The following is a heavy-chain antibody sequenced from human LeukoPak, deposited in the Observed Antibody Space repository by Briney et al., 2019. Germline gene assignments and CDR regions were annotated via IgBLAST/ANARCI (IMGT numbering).Heavy chain of an antibody. J-gene: IGHJ4*02. Sequence: SETLSLTCTVSGGSISSSNSYWGWIRQPPGKGLEWIGSIYYTGNTYYNASLKSRVTISIDTSKNQISLRLTSVTATDTAMYYCARQTGSGLFTLPGGRGTLVTVSS. CDR3: ARQTGSGLFTLP. V-gene: IGHV4-39*01. D-gene: IGHD3/OR15-3a*01. CDR2: IYYTGNT. CDR1: GGSISSSNSY.